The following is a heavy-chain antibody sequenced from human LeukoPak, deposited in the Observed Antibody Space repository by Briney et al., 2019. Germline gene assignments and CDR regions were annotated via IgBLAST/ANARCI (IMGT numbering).Heavy chain of an antibody. CDR1: GVSISSFY. V-gene: IGHV4-59*08. J-gene: IGHJ4*02. CDR2: VFHTGDT. D-gene: IGHD2-15*01. Sequence: PSETLSLTCAVSGVSISSFYWSWIRQPPGKGLQWIGYVFHTGDTNYNPSLKGRVTMSLDTSKDQVSLRLTSVTAADTAVYLCARHPFATPFDHWGRGTLVTVSS. CDR3: ARHPFATPFDH.